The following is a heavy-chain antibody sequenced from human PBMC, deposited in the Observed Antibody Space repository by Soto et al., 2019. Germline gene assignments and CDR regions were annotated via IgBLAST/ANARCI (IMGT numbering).Heavy chain of an antibody. Sequence: EVQLLESGGGLVQPGGSLRLSCAASGFTFSSYAMSWVRQAPGKGLEWVSAISGSGGSTYYADSVKGRFTISRDNSKNTLYLQMNSRRAEDTAVYYCAKSTIFGVVIEYYYYYYYRDVWGKGTTVTVSS. CDR3: AKSTIFGVVIEYYYYYYYRDV. V-gene: IGHV3-23*01. D-gene: IGHD3-3*01. CDR1: GFTFSSYA. J-gene: IGHJ6*03. CDR2: ISGSGGST.